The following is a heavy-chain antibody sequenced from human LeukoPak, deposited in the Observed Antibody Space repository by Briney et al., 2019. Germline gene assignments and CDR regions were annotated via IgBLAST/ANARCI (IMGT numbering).Heavy chain of an antibody. CDR2: ISYDGSNK. CDR3: ARSRGVSGYDFAY. CDR1: GFSFSTFV. V-gene: IGHV3-30*19. D-gene: IGHD5-12*01. J-gene: IGHJ4*02. Sequence: PGGSLRLSCAASGFSFSTFVMHWVRQAPGKGLEWVALISYDGSNKYYVDSVKGRFTISRDNSKNTLYLQMNSLRVEDTAVYYCARSRGVSGYDFAYWGQGTLVTVSS.